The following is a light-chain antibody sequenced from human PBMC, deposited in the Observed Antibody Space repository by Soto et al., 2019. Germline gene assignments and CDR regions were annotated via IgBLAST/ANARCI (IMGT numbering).Light chain of an antibody. CDR1: QDISKY. CDR2: DAS. V-gene: IGKV1-33*01. Sequence: DIQMTQSPSSLSASVGDRVTITCQASQDISKYLNWYQLQPGKAPRLLIYDASNVDAGVPSRFSVSGSGTDFTLTISSLQPEDIATYFCQQFDTLPPAFGQGTKLEIK. J-gene: IGKJ2*01. CDR3: QQFDTLPPA.